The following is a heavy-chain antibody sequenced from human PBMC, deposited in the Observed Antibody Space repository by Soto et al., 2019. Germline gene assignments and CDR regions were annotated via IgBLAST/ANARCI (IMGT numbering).Heavy chain of an antibody. D-gene: IGHD3-22*01. V-gene: IGHV4-59*01. J-gene: IGHJ4*02. CDR3: ARGRTVRNYADDSSDYFYFFDY. CDR2: VYYTGST. Sequence: SETLSLTCTVSGDSISTFYWGWMRQSPGKELEWIGYVYYTGSTNYNPSLKSRVAISVDRSKNQFSLKLTSANAADTAVYYCARGRTVRNYADDSSDYFYFFDYWGQGTQVTVSS. CDR1: GDSISTFY.